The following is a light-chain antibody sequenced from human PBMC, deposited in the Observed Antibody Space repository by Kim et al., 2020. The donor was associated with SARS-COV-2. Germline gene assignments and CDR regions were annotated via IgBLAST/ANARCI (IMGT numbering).Light chain of an antibody. CDR3: AAWDDSLSVV. V-gene: IGLV1-47*01. J-gene: IGLJ2*01. Sequence: ELTQPPSASGTPGQRVTISCSGSSSNIGSNYVYWYQQLPGTAPKLLIYRNNQRPSGVPDRFSGSKSGTSASLAISGLRSEDEADYYCAAWDDSLSVVFGGGTQLTVL. CDR1: SSNIGSNY. CDR2: RNN.